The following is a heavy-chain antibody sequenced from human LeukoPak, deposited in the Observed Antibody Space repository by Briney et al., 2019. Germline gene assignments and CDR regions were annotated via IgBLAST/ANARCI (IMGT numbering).Heavy chain of an antibody. CDR1: GGSMRSYY. J-gene: IGHJ4*02. V-gene: IGHV4-59*01. Sequence: SETLSLTCTVSGGSMRSYYWAWIRQSPGKGLEWIGHIYDTGSTNYNPSLKSRVTIPGDTSKNQFSLKLSSLTAADTAVYYCARGGDSWFYWGQGTLVTVSS. CDR2: IYDTGST. CDR3: ARGGDSWFY. D-gene: IGHD6-13*01.